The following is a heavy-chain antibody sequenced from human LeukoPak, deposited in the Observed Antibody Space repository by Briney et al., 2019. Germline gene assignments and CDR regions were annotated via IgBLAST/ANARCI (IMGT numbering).Heavy chain of an antibody. J-gene: IGHJ3*02. D-gene: IGHD3-22*01. CDR3: ARDDYYDSSGYRNAFDI. CDR2: FYTSGST. CDR1: GGSISSGSYY. V-gene: IGHV4-61*02. Sequence: SETLSLTCTVSGGSISSGSYYWSWIRQPAGKGLEWIGRFYTSGSTNYNPSLKSRVTMSVDTSKNQFSLKLSSVTAADTAVYFCARDDYYDSSGYRNAFDIWGQGTVVTVSS.